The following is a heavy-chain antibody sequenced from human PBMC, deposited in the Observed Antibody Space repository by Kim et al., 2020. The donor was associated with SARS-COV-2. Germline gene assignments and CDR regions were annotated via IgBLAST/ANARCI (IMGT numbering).Heavy chain of an antibody. CDR1: GFTFSSYS. V-gene: IGHV3-21*01. D-gene: IGHD2-15*01. CDR3: ARDPPIVVVVAATWGGHKWFDP. J-gene: IGHJ5*02. Sequence: GGSLRLSCAASGFTFSSYSMNWVRQAPGKGLEWVSSISSSSSYIYYADSVKGRFTISRDNAKNSLYLQMNSLRAEDTAVYYCARDPPIVVVVAATWGGHKWFDPWGQGTLVTVSS. CDR2: ISSSSSYI.